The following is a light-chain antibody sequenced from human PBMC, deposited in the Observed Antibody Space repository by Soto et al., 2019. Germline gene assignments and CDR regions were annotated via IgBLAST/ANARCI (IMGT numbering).Light chain of an antibody. CDR3: CSYAGGTSVV. CDR2: DDI. Sequence: QSVLTQPASVSGSPGQSITISCTGTTSDIGGYNLVSWYQQYPGKAPKLILYDDIERPSGVSNRFSGSKSGNTAPLTISGLLTEDEADYYCCSYAGGTSVVFGGGTKLTVL. V-gene: IGLV2-23*01. CDR1: TSDIGGYNL. J-gene: IGLJ2*01.